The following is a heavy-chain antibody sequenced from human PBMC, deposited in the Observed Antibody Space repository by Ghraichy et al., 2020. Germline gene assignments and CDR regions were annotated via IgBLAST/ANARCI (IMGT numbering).Heavy chain of an antibody. Sequence: SQTLSLTCSVSGGSVSGGDYYWGWVYQPPGKGLTWIGSIFHDSGRIHYNPSFRSRVTMSVDTSKNEFSLRMSSVTAADTALYYCTREDENGADNAFDIWGQGTFVTVSS. D-gene: IGHD2-15*01. CDR3: TREDENGADNAFDI. V-gene: IGHV4-39*07. J-gene: IGHJ3*02. CDR2: IFHDSGRI. CDR1: GGSVSGGDYY.